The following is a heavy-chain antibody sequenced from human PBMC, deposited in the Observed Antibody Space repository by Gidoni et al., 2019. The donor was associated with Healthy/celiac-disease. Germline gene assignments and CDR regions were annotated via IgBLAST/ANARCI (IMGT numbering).Heavy chain of an antibody. J-gene: IGHJ6*02. D-gene: IGHD2-2*01. V-gene: IGHV4-34*01. CDR1: GGSFSGYC. CDR3: ARGKLRGPSRVRSYYYYGMDV. Sequence: QVQLQQWGAGLLKPSETLSLTCAVYGGSFSGYCWSWIRQPPGKGLEWIGEINHSGSTNYNPSLKSRVTISVDTAKNQFSLKLGSVAAADTAVYYCARGKLRGPSRVRSYYYYGMDVWGQGTTVTVS. CDR2: INHSGST.